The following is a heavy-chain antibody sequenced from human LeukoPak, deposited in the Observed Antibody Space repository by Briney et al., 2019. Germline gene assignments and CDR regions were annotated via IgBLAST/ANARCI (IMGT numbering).Heavy chain of an antibody. Sequence: KPSETLSLTCTVSGGSISSSSYYWGWIRQPPGKGLEWIGSIYYSGSTYYNPSLKSRVTISVDTSKNQFSLKLSSVTAADTAVYYCARDSYYGSGSCYNPLVEDYWGQGTLVTVSS. CDR2: IYYSGST. J-gene: IGHJ4*02. CDR1: GGSISSSSYY. D-gene: IGHD3-10*01. V-gene: IGHV4-39*07. CDR3: ARDSYYGSGSCYNPLVEDY.